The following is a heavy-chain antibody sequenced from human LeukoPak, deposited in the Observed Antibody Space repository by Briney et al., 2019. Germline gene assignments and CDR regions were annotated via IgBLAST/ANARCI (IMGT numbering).Heavy chain of an antibody. J-gene: IGHJ5*02. CDR3: ARGAVAGNNWFDP. V-gene: IGHV1-69*04. Sequence: SVKVSCKASGGTFISYAISWVRQAPGQGLEWMGRIIPILGIANYAQKFQGRVTITADKSTSTAYMELSSLRSEDTAVYYCARGAVAGNNWFDPWGQGTLVTVSS. CDR2: IIPILGIA. CDR1: GGTFISYA. D-gene: IGHD6-19*01.